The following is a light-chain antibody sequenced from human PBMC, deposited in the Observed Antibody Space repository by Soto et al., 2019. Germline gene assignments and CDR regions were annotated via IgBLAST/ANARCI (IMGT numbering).Light chain of an antibody. CDR1: QSVSSNY. J-gene: IGKJ1*01. CDR2: GAY. CDR3: KHYGRSPPSWT. V-gene: IGKV3-20*01. Sequence: EIVLTQSPGTLSLSGGERATLSCRASQSVSSNYLAWYQQKPGQPPRLLISGAYSRATGIPDRFIGSGSGTDFTLTISSLEPEDFAVYYCKHYGRSPPSWTFGQGTKVEIK.